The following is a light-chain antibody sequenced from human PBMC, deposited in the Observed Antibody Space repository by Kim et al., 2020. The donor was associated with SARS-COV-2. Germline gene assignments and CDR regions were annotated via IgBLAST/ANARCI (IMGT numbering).Light chain of an antibody. CDR2: GKD. CDR1: SSNIVSYV. Sequence: PGQRVTFSCAGSSSNIVSYVVNWYQQFPGKAPKLRIYGKDQRPSEVPDRFSASKSGTSASLAISGLQSEDEADYYCASWDDSLNGLFGGGTQLTVL. V-gene: IGLV1-44*01. CDR3: ASWDDSLNGL. J-gene: IGLJ2*01.